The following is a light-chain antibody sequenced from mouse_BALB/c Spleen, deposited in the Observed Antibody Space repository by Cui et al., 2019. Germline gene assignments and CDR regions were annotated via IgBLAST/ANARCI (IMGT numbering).Light chain of an antibody. J-gene: IGKJ4*01. CDR3: QQRSSYPFT. V-gene: IGKV4-57*01. CDR1: TSVSY. Sequence: QIVLTQSPAIMSASPGEKVTITCRASTSVSYMHWFQQKPGTSPKLWIYSTSNLASGVPARFSGSGSGTSYSLTISRMEAEDAATYYCQQRSSYPFTFGSGTKLEIK. CDR2: STS.